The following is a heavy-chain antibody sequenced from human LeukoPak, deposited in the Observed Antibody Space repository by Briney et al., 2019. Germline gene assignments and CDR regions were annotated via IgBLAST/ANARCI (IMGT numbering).Heavy chain of an antibody. J-gene: IGHJ4*02. CDR3: ARGVAYYDILTGYYRPAYFDY. CDR1: GYTFTSDG. Sequence: GASVKVSCKASGYTFTSDGISWVRQAPGQGLEWMGWISAYNGNTNYAQKLQGRVTMTTDTSTSTAYMELRSLRSDDTAVYYCARGVAYYDILTGYYRPAYFDYWGQGTLVTVSS. V-gene: IGHV1-18*01. CDR2: ISAYNGNT. D-gene: IGHD3-9*01.